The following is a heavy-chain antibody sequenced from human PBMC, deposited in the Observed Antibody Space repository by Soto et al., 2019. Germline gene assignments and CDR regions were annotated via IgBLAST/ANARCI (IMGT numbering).Heavy chain of an antibody. CDR2: IAYSGST. D-gene: IGHD6-19*01. V-gene: IGHV4-39*01. CDR1: GGSISSSGYY. Sequence: QLQLQESGPGLVKPSETLSLTYTVSGGSISSSGYYWGWIRQPPGKGLEWIGSIAYSGSTYDNPSLKSRVSISVDPSKNQFSLKLPSVTASDTAVYYCARRGYSSGWYYFDSWGQGTLVTVSS. CDR3: ARRGYSSGWYYFDS. J-gene: IGHJ4*02.